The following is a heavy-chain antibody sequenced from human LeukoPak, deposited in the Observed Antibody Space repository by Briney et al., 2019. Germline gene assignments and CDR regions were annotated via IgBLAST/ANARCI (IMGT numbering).Heavy chain of an antibody. V-gene: IGHV3-7*01. CDR3: ARDGDDYGDYGYGMDV. D-gene: IGHD4-17*01. CDR2: IKRDGSEK. J-gene: IGHJ6*02. Sequence: GGSLRLSCAASGFTLNSYWMNWVRQAPGKGLEWVANIKRDGSEKYYVDSVKGRFTISRDNSKNTLFLQMNSLRAEDTAVFYCARDGDDYGDYGYGMDVWGQGTTVTVSS. CDR1: GFTLNSYW.